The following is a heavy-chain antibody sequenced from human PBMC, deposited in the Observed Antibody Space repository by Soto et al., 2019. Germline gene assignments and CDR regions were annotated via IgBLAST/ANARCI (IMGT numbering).Heavy chain of an antibody. V-gene: IGHV3-53*01. D-gene: IGHD5-12*01. CDR2: IYTGGTT. J-gene: IGHJ4*02. Sequence: EVQLVESGGGLILPGGSLRLSCVVSGFTVSSSNYMSWVRQAPGKGLEWVSVIYTGGTTYYADSVKGRVTISRDNSKNPLYRHMNSLRAEDTAVYYCHGYGYWGQGTLVTVSS. CDR3: HGYGY. CDR1: GFTVSSSNY.